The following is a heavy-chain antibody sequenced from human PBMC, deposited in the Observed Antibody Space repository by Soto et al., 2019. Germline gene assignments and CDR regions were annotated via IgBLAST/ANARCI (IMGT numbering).Heavy chain of an antibody. V-gene: IGHV1-69*02. CDR2: IIPILGIA. CDR1: GGTFSSYT. CDR3: ARGNYDYIWGSYRVLDY. J-gene: IGHJ4*02. Sequence: SVKVSCKASGGTFSSYTISWVRQAPGQGLEWMGRIIPILGIANYAQKFQGRVTITADKSTSTAYMELSSLRSEDTAVYYCARGNYDYIWGSYRVLDYWGQGTLVTVS. D-gene: IGHD3-16*02.